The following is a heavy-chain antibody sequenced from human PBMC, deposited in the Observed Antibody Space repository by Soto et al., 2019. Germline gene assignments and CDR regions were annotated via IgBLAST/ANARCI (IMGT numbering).Heavy chain of an antibody. J-gene: IGHJ6*02. V-gene: IGHV1-18*01. CDR1: GYSFTSYG. CDR2: ISPYTDKT. Sequence: QVQLVQSGAEVRKPGASVKVSCKTSGYSFTSYGISWVRQAPGQGLEWMAWISPYTDKTDYAQKFQGKVTLTTDTSTSTIYMDLRSLTSDDTAVYYCARDYHLAPRHGSGIDVWGQGTTVIVSS. CDR3: ARDYHLAPRHGSGIDV. D-gene: IGHD3-3*02.